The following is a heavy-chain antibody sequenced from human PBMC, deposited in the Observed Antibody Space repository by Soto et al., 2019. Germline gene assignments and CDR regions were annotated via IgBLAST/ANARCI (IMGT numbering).Heavy chain of an antibody. CDR3: ARAPNYYDSSGYA. D-gene: IGHD3-22*01. Sequence: EPLSLTCTDSGGCVSSGRHYWSWIRQPPGKGLEWIGYFYYSGSTNYNPSLKSRVTISVDTSKNQFSLKLSSVTAADTAVYYWARAPNYYDSSGYAWGQGTLVTVSS. CDR1: GGCVSSGRHY. CDR2: FYYSGST. J-gene: IGHJ5*02. V-gene: IGHV4-61*01.